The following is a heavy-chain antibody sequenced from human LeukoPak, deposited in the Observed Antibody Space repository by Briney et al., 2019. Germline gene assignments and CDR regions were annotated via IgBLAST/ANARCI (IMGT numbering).Heavy chain of an antibody. CDR1: GGYISSSTYY. D-gene: IGHD3-10*01. CDR3: ARHPGLSSGSYHFHC. V-gene: IGHV4-39*01. J-gene: IGHJ4*01. Sequence: PSETLSLTCTVSGGYISSSTYYWGRIRQPPGKGLEWIGTIHYSGRADYNSYLESRKAISIDTSKTQFSLRLTSVTAADTTVYYCARHPGLSSGSYHFHCWGQGTLAAVSS. CDR2: IHYSGRA.